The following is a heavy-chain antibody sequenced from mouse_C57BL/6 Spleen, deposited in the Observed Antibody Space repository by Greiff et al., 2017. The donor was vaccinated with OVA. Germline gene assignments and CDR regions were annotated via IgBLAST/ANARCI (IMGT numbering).Heavy chain of an antibody. V-gene: IGHV2-2*01. Sequence: VKVVESGPGLVQPSQSLSITCTVSGFSLTSYGVHWVRQSPGKGLEWLGVIWSGGSTDYNAAFISRLSISKDNSKSQVFFKMNSLQADDTAIYYCAREVTTVVVPYAMDYWGQGTSVTVSS. CDR3: AREVTTVVVPYAMDY. D-gene: IGHD1-1*01. CDR1: GFSLTSYG. CDR2: IWSGGST. J-gene: IGHJ4*01.